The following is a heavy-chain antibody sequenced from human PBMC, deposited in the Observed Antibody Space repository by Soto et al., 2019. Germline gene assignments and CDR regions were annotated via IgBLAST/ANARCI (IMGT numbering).Heavy chain of an antibody. CDR1: GYIFTDFF. CDR3: GRVPAPGRPVTTYY. V-gene: IGHV1-2*02. D-gene: IGHD4-17*01. J-gene: IGHJ4*02. CDR2: VNPNDGDT. Sequence: QVQLVQSGAEVQKPGASVKVSCKTSGYIFTDFFVHWIRQAPGQGLEWLGWVNPNDGDTEYAQKFLGRVSMTRDTSPNTVYMEMTGLTSNDTAVYYCGRVPAPGRPVTTYYWGQGSLV.